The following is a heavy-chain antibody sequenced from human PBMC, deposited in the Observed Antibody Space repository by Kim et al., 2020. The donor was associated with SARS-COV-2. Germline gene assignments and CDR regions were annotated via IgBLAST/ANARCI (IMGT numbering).Heavy chain of an antibody. J-gene: IGHJ3*02. CDR3: ARNPSRGSGGAFDI. D-gene: IGHD3-10*01. Sequence: VDSVKGRFTISRDNAKNSLYLQMNSLGAEDTAVYYCARNPSRGSGGAFDIWGQGTMVTVSS. V-gene: IGHV3-7*01.